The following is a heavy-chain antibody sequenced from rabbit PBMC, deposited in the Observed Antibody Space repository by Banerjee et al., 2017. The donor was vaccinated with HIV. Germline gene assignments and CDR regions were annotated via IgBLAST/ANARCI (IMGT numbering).Heavy chain of an antibody. D-gene: IGHD2-1*01. CDR2: ISTGSGNT. Sequence: QSLEESGGDLVKPGASLTLTCTASGFSFSSSYYMCWVRQAPGKGLEWIGCISTGSGNTYYASWAKGRFTISKTSSTTVTLQMTSLTAADTATYFCARGYNDFNLWGQGTLVTVS. V-gene: IGHV1S40*01. J-gene: IGHJ4*01. CDR1: GFSFSSSYY. CDR3: ARGYNDFNL.